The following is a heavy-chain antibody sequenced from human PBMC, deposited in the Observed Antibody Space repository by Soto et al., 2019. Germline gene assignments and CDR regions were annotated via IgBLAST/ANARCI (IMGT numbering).Heavy chain of an antibody. CDR3: ARVGVAAPIDP. V-gene: IGHV3-7*01. CDR1: GFRFSDYS. D-gene: IGHD6-6*01. CDR2: IKHDGSEK. Sequence: EVQLVESGGGLVQPGGSLRLSCAASGFRFSDYSMTWVRQAPEKGLEWVADIKHDGSEKHYLDSVKGRFTISRDDARNSLYLQISSLRAEDTAVYYCARVGVAAPIDPWGQGTLVTVSS. J-gene: IGHJ5*02.